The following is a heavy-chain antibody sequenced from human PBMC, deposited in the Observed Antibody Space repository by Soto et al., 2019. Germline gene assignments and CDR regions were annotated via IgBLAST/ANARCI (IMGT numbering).Heavy chain of an antibody. CDR2: INSDGSST. CDR3: ARDDYGSGSYYNVGYYYYYGMDV. Sequence: GGSLRLSCAASGFTFSSYWMHWVRQAPGKGLVWVSRINSDGSSTSYADSVKGRFTISRDNAKNTLYLQMNSLRAEDTAVYYCARDDYGSGSYYNVGYYYYYGMDVWGQGTTVTVSS. J-gene: IGHJ6*02. V-gene: IGHV3-74*01. CDR1: GFTFSSYW. D-gene: IGHD3-10*01.